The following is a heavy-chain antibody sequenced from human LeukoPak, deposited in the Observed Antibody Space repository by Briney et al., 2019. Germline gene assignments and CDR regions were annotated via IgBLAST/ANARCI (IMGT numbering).Heavy chain of an antibody. J-gene: IGHJ5*02. Sequence: PGGSLILSCAASGFTFSSYDLHWVRQPTGKTLEWVSAISTAGDTYYPGSVKGRFTISRENAKNSLYLQMSSLEAGDTAVYYCASATRGGYYDHWGQGTLVTVSS. D-gene: IGHD3-22*01. CDR1: GFTFSSYD. CDR3: ASATRGGYYDH. V-gene: IGHV3-13*01. CDR2: ISTAGDT.